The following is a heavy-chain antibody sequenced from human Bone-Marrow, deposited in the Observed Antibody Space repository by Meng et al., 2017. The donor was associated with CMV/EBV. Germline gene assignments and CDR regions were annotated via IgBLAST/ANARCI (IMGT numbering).Heavy chain of an antibody. CDR1: GGSVSSGSNY. D-gene: IGHD3-9*01. CDR2: IYYSGST. V-gene: IGHV4-61*01. J-gene: IGHJ3*02. Sequence: SETLSLTCTVSGGSVSSGSNYWSWIRQPPGEGLEWIGHIYYSGSTNYNPSLKSRVTISVDTSKNQFSLKFTSVTAADTAVYYCARGESYDILTGYYPLIGAFDIWGQGTMVTVSS. CDR3: ARGESYDILTGYYPLIGAFDI.